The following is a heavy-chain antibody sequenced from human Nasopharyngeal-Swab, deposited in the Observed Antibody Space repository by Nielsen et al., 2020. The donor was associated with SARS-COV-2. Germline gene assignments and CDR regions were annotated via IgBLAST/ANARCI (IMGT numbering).Heavy chain of an antibody. CDR2: INPSGGST. D-gene: IGHD1-1*01. CDR3: ARDTTGTTKFDY. CDR1: GYTFTSHY. J-gene: IGHJ4*02. Sequence: ASVKVSCTASGYTFTSHYMHLVRQAPGQGLEWMGIINPSGGSTTYAQKFQGRVTITRDTSTSTVYMELSSLRSEDTAVYYCARDTTGTTKFDYWGQGTVVTVSS. V-gene: IGHV1-46*01.